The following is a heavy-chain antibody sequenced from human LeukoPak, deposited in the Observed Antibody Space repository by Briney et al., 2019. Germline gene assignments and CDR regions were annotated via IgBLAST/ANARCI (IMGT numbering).Heavy chain of an antibody. CDR2: IFHTGRT. CDR3: ARDGGYPTTDEGFDP. Sequence: SETLSLTCKVSGYSIGRDYYWAWLRQPPGKGLEWIGSIFHTGRTVYNPSYESRLTISMYTSKNEFFLGLNSVTAADTAVYFCARDGGYPTTDEGFDPWGLGTLVTVSS. V-gene: IGHV4-38-2*02. D-gene: IGHD5-12*01. CDR1: GYSIGRDYY. J-gene: IGHJ5*02.